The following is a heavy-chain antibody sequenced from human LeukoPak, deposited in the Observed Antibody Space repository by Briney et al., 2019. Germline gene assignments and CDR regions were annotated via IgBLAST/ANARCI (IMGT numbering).Heavy chain of an antibody. CDR1: GFTFSSYS. D-gene: IGHD3-10*02. J-gene: IGHJ6*04. CDR2: ISSSSSTI. CDR3: AELGITMIGGV. V-gene: IGHV3-48*01. Sequence: PGGSLRLSCAASGFTFSSYSMNWVRQAPGKGLEWVSYISSSSSTIYYADSVKGRFTISSDNAKNSLYLQMNSLRAEDTAVYYCAELGITMIGGVWGKGTTVTISS.